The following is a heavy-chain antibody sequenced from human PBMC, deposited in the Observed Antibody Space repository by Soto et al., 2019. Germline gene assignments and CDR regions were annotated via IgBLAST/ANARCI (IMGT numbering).Heavy chain of an antibody. CDR2: IYSGGST. Sequence: EVQLVESGGGLVQPGGSLRLSCAASGLIVSSNYMSWVRQAPGKGLEWVSVIYSGGSTYYADSVKGRFTISRHNSKNTLYLQMNSLRAEDTAVYYCARGIAARSRSAFDIWGQGTMVTVSS. CDR3: ARGIAARSRSAFDI. CDR1: GLIVSSNY. J-gene: IGHJ3*02. D-gene: IGHD6-6*01. V-gene: IGHV3-53*04.